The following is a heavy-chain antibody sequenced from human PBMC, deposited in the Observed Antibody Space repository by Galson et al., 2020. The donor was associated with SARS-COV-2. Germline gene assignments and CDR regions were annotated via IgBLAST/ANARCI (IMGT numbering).Heavy chain of an antibody. J-gene: IGHJ4*02. V-gene: IGHV1-18*01. CDR2: ISAYNGNT. D-gene: IGHD3-22*01. CDR3: ARSKTYYYDSSGYYLFDY. Sequence: ASVKVSCKASGYTFPSYIISWVRQAPGQDLEWMGWISAYNGNTDYAQKLQGRFTMTTDTSTSTAYMDLRSLRSDDTAVYYCARSKTYYYDSSGYYLFDYWGQGTLVSVSS. CDR1: GYTFPSYI.